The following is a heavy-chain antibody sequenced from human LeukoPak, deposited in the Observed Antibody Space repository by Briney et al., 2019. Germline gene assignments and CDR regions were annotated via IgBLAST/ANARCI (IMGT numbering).Heavy chain of an antibody. V-gene: IGHV3-48*01. CDR1: GFSFSSYS. CDR3: ARSHRYCSSTSCFLAYYYYGMDV. Sequence: GGSLRLSCAASGFSFSSYSMNWVRQAPGKGLEWVSYISSSSSTIYYADSVKGRFTISRDNAKNSLYLQMNSLRAEDTAVYYCARSHRYCSSTSCFLAYYYYGMDVWGQGTTVTVSS. D-gene: IGHD2-2*01. J-gene: IGHJ6*02. CDR2: ISSSSSTI.